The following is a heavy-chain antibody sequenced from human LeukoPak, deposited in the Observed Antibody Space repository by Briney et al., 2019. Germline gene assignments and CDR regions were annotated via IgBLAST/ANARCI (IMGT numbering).Heavy chain of an antibody. V-gene: IGHV3-7*05. CDR1: GFTLSNPW. CDR3: ARESAGGPDY. Sequence: PGGSLRLSCAASGFTLSNPWMSWVRQAPGKGLEWVANIKQDGSEQYYVDSVRGRFTISRDNAKNSLYLQMNSLRAEDTAIYYCARESAGGPDYWGQGTLVTVSS. J-gene: IGHJ4*02. CDR2: IKQDGSEQ. D-gene: IGHD6-19*01.